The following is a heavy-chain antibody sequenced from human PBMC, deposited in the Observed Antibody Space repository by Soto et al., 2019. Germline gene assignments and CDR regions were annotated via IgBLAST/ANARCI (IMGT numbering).Heavy chain of an antibody. V-gene: IGHV3-74*01. CDR3: TRGSYSSSSRRFDY. CDR1: GFTFSSYW. CDR2: INGDVSST. J-gene: IGHJ4*02. D-gene: IGHD6-6*01. Sequence: EVQLVESGGGLVQPGGSLRLSCAASGFTFSSYWMHWVRQAPGKGLVWVSRINGDVSSTSYADSVKGRFTISRDNAKNTLYLQMNSLRAEDTAVYYCTRGSYSSSSRRFDYWGQGTLVNVSS.